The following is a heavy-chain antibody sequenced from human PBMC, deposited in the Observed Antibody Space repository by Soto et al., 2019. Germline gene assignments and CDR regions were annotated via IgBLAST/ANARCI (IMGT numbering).Heavy chain of an antibody. CDR1: GFSLSGHW. CDR2: ISPDGSVT. Sequence: GGALRLSRAASGFSLSGHWMHLVRQEPGRGLVWVSLISPDGSVTTYADSVKGRFTISRDNAKNTLTLQMNSLRAEDTAVYYCARGINYAMDVWGQGTTVTVSS. V-gene: IGHV3-74*01. J-gene: IGHJ6*02. CDR3: ARGINYAMDV.